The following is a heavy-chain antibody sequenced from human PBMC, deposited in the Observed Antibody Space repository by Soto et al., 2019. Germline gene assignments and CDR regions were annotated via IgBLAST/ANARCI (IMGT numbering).Heavy chain of an antibody. Sequence: EVRLVESGGDLVKSGGSLRLSCVGSGFLFRNYEMNWVRQAPGKGLEWLAHISTTGGHVSESDSVKGRFTISRDNTKHKRYLQMTGLRTEDTGVYYCVGQPPGARPSGSWGQGPLVIVSS. CDR3: VGQPPGARPSGS. J-gene: IGHJ5*02. CDR2: ISTTGGHV. D-gene: IGHD7-27*01. CDR1: GFLFRNYE. V-gene: IGHV3-48*03.